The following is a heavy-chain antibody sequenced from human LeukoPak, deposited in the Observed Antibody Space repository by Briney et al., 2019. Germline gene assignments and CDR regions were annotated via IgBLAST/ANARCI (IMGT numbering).Heavy chain of an antibody. J-gene: IGHJ4*02. Sequence: GGSLRLSCAASGFTFSNAWMSWVRQAQGKGLEWVGRIKSKTDGGTTDYAAPVKGRFTISRDDSKNTLYLQMNSLKTEDTAVYYCTTATVYCGGDCYYHTRPRYYFDYWGQGTLVTVPS. D-gene: IGHD2-21*02. V-gene: IGHV3-15*01. CDR2: IKSKTDGGTT. CDR1: GFTFSNAW. CDR3: TTATVYCGGDCYYHTRPRYYFDY.